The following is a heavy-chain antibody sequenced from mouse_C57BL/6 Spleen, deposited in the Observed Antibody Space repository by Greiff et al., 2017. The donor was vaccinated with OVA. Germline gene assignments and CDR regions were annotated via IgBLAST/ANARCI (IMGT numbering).Heavy chain of an antibody. CDR2: IRLKSDNYAT. V-gene: IGHV6-3*01. D-gene: IGHD1-1*01. CDR3: TVAGSGYFDV. Sequence: EVKVVESGGGLVQPGGSMKLSCVASGFTFSNYWMNWVRQSPEKGLEWVAQIRLKSDNYATHYAESVKGRFTISRDDSKSSVYLQMNNLRAEDTGIYYCTVAGSGYFDVWGTGTTVTVSS. CDR1: GFTFSNYW. J-gene: IGHJ1*03.